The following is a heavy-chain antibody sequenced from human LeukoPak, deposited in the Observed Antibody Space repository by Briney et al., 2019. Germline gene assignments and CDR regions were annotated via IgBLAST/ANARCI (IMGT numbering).Heavy chain of an antibody. CDR2: IYYSGST. J-gene: IGHJ4*02. CDR1: GGSISSYY. V-gene: IGHV4-39*07. CDR3: ARDGSDYYGSGSYFLDY. D-gene: IGHD3-10*01. Sequence: SETLSLTCTVSGGSISSYYWSWIRQPPGKGLEWIGSIYYSGSTYYNPSLKSRVTISVDTSKNQFSLKLSSVTAANTAVYYRARDGSDYYGSGSYFLDYWGQGTLVTVSS.